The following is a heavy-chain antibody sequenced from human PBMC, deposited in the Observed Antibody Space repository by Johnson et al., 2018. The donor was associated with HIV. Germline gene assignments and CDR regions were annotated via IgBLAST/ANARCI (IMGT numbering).Heavy chain of an antibody. D-gene: IGHD6-13*01. J-gene: IGHJ3*02. CDR1: GFTFSSYG. CDR3: ARASLGAAPGILSALEI. Sequence: VQLVESGGGVVQPGRSLRLSCAASGFTFSSYGMHWVRQAPGKGLEWVAVIWYDGSNKYYADSVKGRFTISRDKSKNTVYLQMNSLRAEDMAVYYCARASLGAAPGILSALEIWGQGTVVTVSS. CDR2: IWYDGSNK. V-gene: IGHV3-30*19.